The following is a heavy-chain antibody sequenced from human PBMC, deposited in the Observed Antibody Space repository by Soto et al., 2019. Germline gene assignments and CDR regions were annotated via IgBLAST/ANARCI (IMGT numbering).Heavy chain of an antibody. D-gene: IGHD2-8*02. J-gene: IGHJ2*01. Sequence: QVQLEESGGGVVQPGRSLRLSCVASGFSLGSHGMHWVRQAPGKGLEWVSGIWFDGTNDYYADSVKGRLTISRDNSQNTLYLQMNNLRVEDTAVYYCARDWTTGWFFDVWGRGTLDIVSS. CDR2: IWFDGTND. CDR3: ARDWTTGWFFDV. CDR1: GFSLGSHG. V-gene: IGHV3-33*01.